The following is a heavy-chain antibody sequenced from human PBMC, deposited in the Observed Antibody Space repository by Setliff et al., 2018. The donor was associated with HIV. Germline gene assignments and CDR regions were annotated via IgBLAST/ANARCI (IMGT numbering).Heavy chain of an antibody. J-gene: IGHJ5*02. D-gene: IGHD3-16*01. CDR3: ARDPYDTSENPYDP. V-gene: IGHV1-2*02. CDR2: INPNSGYS. CDR1: GYTFTSHY. Sequence: GASVKVSCKASGYTFTSHYIHWVRQAPGQGLEWMGWINPNSGYSTSAQKFQGRVLMSRDTSISTAYMELSRLRSDDTAVYYCARDPYDTSENPYDPWGQGTLVTVSS.